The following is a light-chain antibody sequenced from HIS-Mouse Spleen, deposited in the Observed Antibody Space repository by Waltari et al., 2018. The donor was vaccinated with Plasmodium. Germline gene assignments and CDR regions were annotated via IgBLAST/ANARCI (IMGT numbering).Light chain of an antibody. V-gene: IGKV3-15*01. CDR3: QQYNNWSFT. CDR2: GAS. Sequence: EIVMTQSQATLSVSPGDRATLSCRASKSVSSNLKRYQQKPGQAPRILIYGASTRSTGIPARFSGSGSGTEFTLTISSLQSEDFAVYYCQQYNNWSFTFGPGTKVDIK. J-gene: IGKJ3*01. CDR1: KSVSSN.